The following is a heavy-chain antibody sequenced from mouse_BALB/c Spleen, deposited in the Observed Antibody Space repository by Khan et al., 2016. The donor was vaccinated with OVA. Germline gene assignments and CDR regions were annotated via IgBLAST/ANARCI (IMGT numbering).Heavy chain of an antibody. CDR1: GYTFTVYA. J-gene: IGHJ3*01. CDR2: ISTYYGDA. V-gene: IGHV1S137*01. CDR3: AKGWSFAY. Sequence: QVQLQQSGAELVRPGVSVKISCKVSGYTFTVYAMHWVKQSHAKSLEWIGVISTYYGDADYNQKFQGKATMTVDTSSSTAYMALARLTSEDSAIYYLAKGWSFAYWGQGTLVTVSA.